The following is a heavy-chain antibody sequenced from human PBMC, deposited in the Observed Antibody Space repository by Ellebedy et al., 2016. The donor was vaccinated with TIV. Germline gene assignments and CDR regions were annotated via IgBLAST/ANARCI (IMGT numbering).Heavy chain of an antibody. CDR1: GDSVSSNSAA. CDR3: ARAGWLRFAYYYGMDV. D-gene: IGHD5-12*01. CDR2: TYYRSKWYN. V-gene: IGHV6-1*01. J-gene: IGHJ6*02. Sequence: SQTLSLTCVISGDSVSSNSAAWNWIRQSPSRGLEWLGRTYYRSKWYNDYAVSVKSRITINPDTSKNQFSLQLNSVTPEDTAVYYCARAGWLRFAYYYGMDVWGQGTTVTVSS.